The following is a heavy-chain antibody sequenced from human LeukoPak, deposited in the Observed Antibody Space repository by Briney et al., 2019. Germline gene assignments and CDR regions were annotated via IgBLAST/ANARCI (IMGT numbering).Heavy chain of an antibody. CDR2: IYYSGST. D-gene: IGHD6-13*01. CDR1: GGSISSYY. CDR3: ARGRGAADGDY. Sequence: SETLSLTCTVSGGSISSYYWSWIRQPPGKGLEWIGYIYYSGSTYYNPSLKSRVTISVDTSKNQSSLKLSSVTAADTAVYYCARGRGAADGDYWGQGTLVTVSS. J-gene: IGHJ4*02. V-gene: IGHV4-59*08.